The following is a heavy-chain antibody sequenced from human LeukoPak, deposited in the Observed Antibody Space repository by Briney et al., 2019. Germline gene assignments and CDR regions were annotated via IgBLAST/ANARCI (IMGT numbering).Heavy chain of an antibody. CDR1: GGSVSSSNW. J-gene: IGHJ4*02. V-gene: IGHV4-4*02. D-gene: IGHD4-17*01. Sequence: SETLSLTCTISGGSVSSSNWWGWIRQPPGKVLEWIGEIYHNGNTGYNPSLKSRVTISVDKSKNQFSLSLTSVTAADTAVYYCVRDTPGGSYGDYDYWGQGTLVAVSS. CDR2: IYHNGNT. CDR3: VRDTPGGSYGDYDY.